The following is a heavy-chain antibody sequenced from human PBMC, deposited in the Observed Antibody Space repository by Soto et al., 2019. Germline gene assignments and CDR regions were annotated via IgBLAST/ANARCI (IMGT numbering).Heavy chain of an antibody. J-gene: IGHJ4*02. CDR1: EFTFSNYA. D-gene: IGHD6-19*01. V-gene: IGHV3-23*01. Sequence: EVQLLESGGGLVQPGGSLSLSCVASEFTFSNYAMTWVRQAPGKGLEWVSSISGRGSITYYAESVKGRFAISRDNSKNTLFLQMNSLRAADTGIYYCANAEKISSVAGSLEHWGQGTLVTVSS. CDR2: ISGRGSIT. CDR3: ANAEKISSVAGSLEH.